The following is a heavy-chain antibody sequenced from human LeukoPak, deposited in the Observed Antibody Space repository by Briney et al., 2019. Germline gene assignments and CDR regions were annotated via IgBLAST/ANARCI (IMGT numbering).Heavy chain of an antibody. CDR1: GYSISSGYY. D-gene: IGHD2-21*01. Sequence: SETLSLTCAVSGYSISSGYYWGWIRQPPGKGLEWIGSIYHSGSTYYNPSLKSRVTISVDTSKNQFSLKLSSVTAADTAVYYCARLVDYCAGDCYSSYYMDVWGKGTTVTVSS. CDR2: IYHSGST. CDR3: ARLVDYCAGDCYSSYYMDV. V-gene: IGHV4-38-2*01. J-gene: IGHJ6*03.